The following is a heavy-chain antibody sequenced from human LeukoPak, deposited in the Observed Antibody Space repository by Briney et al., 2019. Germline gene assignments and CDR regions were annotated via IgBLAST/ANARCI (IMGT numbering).Heavy chain of an antibody. D-gene: IGHD5-18*01. V-gene: IGHV3-7*01. CDR3: AREYSYGYFDY. J-gene: IGHJ4*02. CDR2: IKQDGSEK. CDR1: GFTFSSYW. Sequence: GGSLRLSCAASGFTFSSYWMSWVRQAPGKGLEWVANIKQDGSEKYYVDSVKGRFTISRDNAKNSLYLQMNSLRAEDTAAYYCAREYSYGYFDYWGQGTLVTVSS.